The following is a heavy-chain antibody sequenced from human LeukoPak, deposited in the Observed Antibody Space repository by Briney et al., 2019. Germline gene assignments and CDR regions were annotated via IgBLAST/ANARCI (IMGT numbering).Heavy chain of an antibody. Sequence: SETLSLTCSVSGGSIGSSSYYWSWIRQPPGKGLEWIGEINHSGSTNYNPSLKSRVTISVDTSKNQFSLKLSSVTAADTAVYYCARHFSRLAAAGYPLKYYYDSSGYYGWFDPWGQGTLVTVSS. J-gene: IGHJ5*02. CDR3: ARHFSRLAAAGYPLKYYYDSSGYYGWFDP. D-gene: IGHD3-22*01. CDR1: GGSIGSSSYY. CDR2: INHSGST. V-gene: IGHV4-39*01.